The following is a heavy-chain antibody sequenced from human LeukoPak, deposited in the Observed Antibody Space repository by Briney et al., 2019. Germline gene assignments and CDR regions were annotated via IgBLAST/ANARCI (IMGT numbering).Heavy chain of an antibody. CDR1: GYTFTSYA. V-gene: IGHV1-69*06. D-gene: IGHD6-13*01. J-gene: IGHJ3*02. CDR2: IIPIFGTA. Sequence: GASVKVSCKASGYTFTSYAISWVRQAPGQGLEWMGGIIPIFGTANYAQKFQGRVTITADKSTSTAYMELSSLRSEDTAVYYCARRTYSSSWYEAFDIWGQGTMVTVSS. CDR3: ARRTYSSSWYEAFDI.